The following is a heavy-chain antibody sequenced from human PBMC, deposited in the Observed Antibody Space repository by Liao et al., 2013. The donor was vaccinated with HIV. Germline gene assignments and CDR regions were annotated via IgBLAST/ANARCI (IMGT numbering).Heavy chain of an antibody. D-gene: IGHD2-15*01. V-gene: IGHV4-39*07. J-gene: IGHJ4*02. Sequence: QLQLQESGPGLVKPSETLSLTCTVSGGSISGSDYYWGWIRQPPGKGLEWIGSVFYSGSTYYNASLKSRVTISVDTSKNQFSLKLSSVTAADTAVYYCARGGRRALLGGFPQRYWGQGTLVTVSS. CDR2: VFYSGST. CDR1: GGSISGSDYY. CDR3: ARGGRRALLGGFPQRY.